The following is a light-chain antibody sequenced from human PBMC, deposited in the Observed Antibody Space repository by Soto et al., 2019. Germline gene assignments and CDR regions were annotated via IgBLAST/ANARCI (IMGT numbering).Light chain of an antibody. Sequence: QSVLTQPASVSGSPGQSITISCTGTSSDVGAYDYVSWYQQHPGKAPKFMIFEATNRPSGVSHRFSGSKSGNTASLTISGLQAEDEADYYCTSYTATSTYDFGTGTKVTVL. CDR2: EAT. J-gene: IGLJ1*01. CDR3: TSYTATSTYD. V-gene: IGLV2-14*01. CDR1: SSDVGAYDY.